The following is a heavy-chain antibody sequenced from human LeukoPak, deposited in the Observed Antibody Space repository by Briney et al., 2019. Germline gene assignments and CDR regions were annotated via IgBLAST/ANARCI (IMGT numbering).Heavy chain of an antibody. J-gene: IGHJ4*02. V-gene: IGHV3-7*03. CDR2: IKQDGGEK. CDR3: ARGPSGYSSGPPYFDY. D-gene: IGHD6-19*01. Sequence: GGSLRLSCAASGFTFSSYWMSWVRQAPGKGLEWVANIKQDGGEKYYVDSVKGRFTISRDNAKNSLYPQMNSLRAEDTAVYYCARGPSGYSSGPPYFDYWGQGTLVTVSS. CDR1: GFTFSSYW.